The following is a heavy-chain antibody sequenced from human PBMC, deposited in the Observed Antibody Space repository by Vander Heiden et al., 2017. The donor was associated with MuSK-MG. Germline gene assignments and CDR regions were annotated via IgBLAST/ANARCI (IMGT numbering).Heavy chain of an antibody. CDR1: GFTFNNYW. D-gene: IGHD6-19*01. Sequence: EVQLVESGGGLVQPGGSLRLSCAASGFTFNNYWMAWVPKGPGKGMEGMARIKEDGSQEDYVDSVKGRFTISRDNAKKTLFLQMNSLRTEDTAVYYCAKGPLREVAGTVWGRGTLVTVSS. V-gene: IGHV3-7*03. CDR2: IKEDGSQE. CDR3: AKGPLREVAGTV. J-gene: IGHJ4*02.